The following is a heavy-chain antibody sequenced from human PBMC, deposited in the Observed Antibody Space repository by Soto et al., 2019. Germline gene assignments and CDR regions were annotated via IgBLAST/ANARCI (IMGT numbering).Heavy chain of an antibody. CDR1: GGSISSRSYY. CDR2: IYYSGRT. CDR3: ARRRIAVAGIYFDY. D-gene: IGHD6-19*01. Sequence: SETLSLTCTVAGGSISSRSYYWGWIRQPPGKGLEGIGRIYYSGRTYYNPSLKSRVTISVDTSKNQFSLKLSSVTAADTAVYYCARRRIAVAGIYFDYWGQGTLVTVSS. V-gene: IGHV4-39*01. J-gene: IGHJ4*02.